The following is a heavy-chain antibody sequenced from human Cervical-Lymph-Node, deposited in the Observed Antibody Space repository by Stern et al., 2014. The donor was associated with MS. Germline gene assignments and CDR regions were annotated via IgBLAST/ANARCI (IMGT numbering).Heavy chain of an antibody. V-gene: IGHV3-30*18. Sequence: VQLVESGGGVVQSGKSLRLSCEVSGFTFSEFGMHWVRQAPGKGLEWGALVSHAGNKKCYGDSVQGRFTISRDNSKNTLYLQMNSLRGEDTAVYFCAKDLRGGSTTASAYGMDVWGQGTTVTVSS. CDR3: AKDLRGGSTTASAYGMDV. J-gene: IGHJ6*02. CDR1: GFTFSEFG. CDR2: VSHAGNKK. D-gene: IGHD1-14*01.